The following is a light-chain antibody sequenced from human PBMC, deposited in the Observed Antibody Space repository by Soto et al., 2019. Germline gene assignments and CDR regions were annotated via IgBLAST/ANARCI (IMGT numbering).Light chain of an antibody. Sequence: EIVLTQSPATLSLSPGERATLSCGASQTVSNSYLAWYQQKPGLAPRLLIYDASTRATGIPDRFSGGGSATGFTLTISRLEPEDFAVYFCQQYGSSPYTFXQGTK. CDR1: QTVSNSY. CDR3: QQYGSSPYT. J-gene: IGKJ2*01. CDR2: DAS. V-gene: IGKV3D-20*01.